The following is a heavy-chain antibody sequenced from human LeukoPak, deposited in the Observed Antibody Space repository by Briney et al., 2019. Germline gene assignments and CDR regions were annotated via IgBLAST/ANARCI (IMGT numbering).Heavy chain of an antibody. Sequence: GRSLRLSCAASGFTFSSYAMHWVRQAPGKGLEWVAVISYDGSNKYYADSVKGRFTISRDNSKNTLYLQMNSLRAEDTAVYYCARVGYDSSGHGDWGQGTPVTVSS. V-gene: IGHV3-30-3*01. CDR1: GFTFSSYA. D-gene: IGHD3-22*01. CDR3: ARVGYDSSGHGD. J-gene: IGHJ4*02. CDR2: ISYDGSNK.